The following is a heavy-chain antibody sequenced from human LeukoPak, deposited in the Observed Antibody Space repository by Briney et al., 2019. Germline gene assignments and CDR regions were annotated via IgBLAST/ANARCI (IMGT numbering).Heavy chain of an antibody. D-gene: IGHD3-22*01. CDR3: TTDDYYYDSSDYLS. Sequence: PGGSLRLSCAASGFTFSNAWMSWVRQAPGKGLEWVGRIKSKTDGGTTDYAAPVKGRFTISRDDSKNTLHLQMNSLKTEDTAVYYCTTDDYYYDSSDYLSWGQGTLVTVSS. CDR2: IKSKTDGGTT. V-gene: IGHV3-15*01. CDR1: GFTFSNAW. J-gene: IGHJ5*02.